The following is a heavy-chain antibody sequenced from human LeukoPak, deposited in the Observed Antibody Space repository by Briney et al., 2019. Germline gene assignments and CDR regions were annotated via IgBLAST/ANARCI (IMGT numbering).Heavy chain of an antibody. CDR3: ARDWDGRTDCFDP. CDR1: GYTFTTYG. D-gene: IGHD1-26*01. V-gene: IGHV1-18*01. CDR2: ISGRSDDE. Sequence: GASVKVSCKASGYTFTTYGISWVRQAPGHGLEWMGYISGRSDDENYADNFQGRLTMTTGTSTNTAYMELGSLTSDDTAVYYCARDWDGRTDCFDPWGQGTLVTVSS. J-gene: IGHJ5*02.